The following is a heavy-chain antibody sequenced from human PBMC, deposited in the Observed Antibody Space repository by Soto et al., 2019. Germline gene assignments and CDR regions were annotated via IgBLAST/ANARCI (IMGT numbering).Heavy chain of an antibody. CDR2: ISSSSNYI. CDR3: GREKYSPV. D-gene: IGHD5-12*01. J-gene: IGHJ4*02. Sequence: GGSLRLSCAASGFTFSSYTLNWVRQAPGQGLEWVSSISSSSNYIYYGDSVRGRFTISRDNAKNSLYLQMDSLRAEDTAVYYCGREKYSPVGGQGTLVTVSS. V-gene: IGHV3-21*06. CDR1: GFTFSSYT.